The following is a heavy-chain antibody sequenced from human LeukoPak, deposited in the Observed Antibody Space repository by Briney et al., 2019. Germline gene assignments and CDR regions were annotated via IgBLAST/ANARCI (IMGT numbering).Heavy chain of an antibody. CDR1: GFTFSSYA. V-gene: IGHV3-23*01. CDR2: ISGSGGST. J-gene: IGHJ4*02. CDR3: AKHYSGPYSNYDY. Sequence: GGSLRLSCAASGFTFSSYAMSWVSQAPGKGLEWVSDISGSGGSTKYADSVKGRFTISRDNSKNTLYLQMNSLRAEDTAIYYCAKHYSGPYSNYDYWGQGTLVTVSS. D-gene: IGHD4-11*01.